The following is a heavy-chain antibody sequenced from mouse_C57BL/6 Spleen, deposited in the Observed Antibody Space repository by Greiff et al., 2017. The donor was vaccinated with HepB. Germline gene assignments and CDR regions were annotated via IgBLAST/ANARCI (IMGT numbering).Heavy chain of an antibody. CDR1: GYAFSSSW. J-gene: IGHJ3*01. D-gene: IGHD3-2*02. CDR3: ARSADSSGYLFAY. CDR2: IYPGDGDT. V-gene: IGHV1-82*01. Sequence: VQLKESGPELVKPGASVKISCKASGYAFSSSWMNWVKQRPGKGLEWIGRIYPGDGDTNYNGKFKGKATLTADKYSSTAYMQLSSLTSEDSAVYFCARSADSSGYLFAYWGQGTLVTVSA.